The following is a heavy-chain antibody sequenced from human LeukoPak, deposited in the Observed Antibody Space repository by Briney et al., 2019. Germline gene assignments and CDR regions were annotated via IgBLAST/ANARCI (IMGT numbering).Heavy chain of an antibody. V-gene: IGHV3-33*01. CDR2: IWYDGSNK. Sequence: PGGSLRLSCAASGFTFSSYGMHWVRQAPGKGLEWVAVIWYDGSNKYYADSVKGRFTISRDNSENTLYLQMNSLRAEDTAVYYCARDFWSYYYYYGMDVWGQGTTVTVSS. CDR3: ARDFWSYYYYYGMDV. CDR1: GFTFSSYG. J-gene: IGHJ6*02. D-gene: IGHD3-3*01.